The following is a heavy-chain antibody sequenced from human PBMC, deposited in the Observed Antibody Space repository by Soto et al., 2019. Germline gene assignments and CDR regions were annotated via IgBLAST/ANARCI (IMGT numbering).Heavy chain of an antibody. Sequence: QVHLVESGGGVAQPGRSLRLSCVASGFTFDTYGIHWVRQAPGKGLQWVALISYDGSNTYYADSVRGRFTISRYNSKNTLYIQITALRPDDPDVYYCTRVTPGNILHSCSALDVCCQWTAVTVSS. CDR3: TRVTPGNILHSCSALDV. CDR1: GFTFDTYG. J-gene: IGHJ6*02. CDR2: ISYDGSNT. D-gene: IGHD1-1*01. V-gene: IGHV3-30-3*01.